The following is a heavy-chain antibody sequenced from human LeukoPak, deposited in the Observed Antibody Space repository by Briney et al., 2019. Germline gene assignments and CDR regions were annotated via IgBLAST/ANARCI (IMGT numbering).Heavy chain of an antibody. D-gene: IGHD6-13*01. V-gene: IGHV1-2*02. J-gene: IGHJ5*02. CDR2: INPNSGGT. CDR1: GYTFTGYY. CDR3: ARYSSSRARSWFDP. Sequence: ASVKVSCKASGYTFTGYYMHWVRQAPGQGLEWMGWINPNSGGTNYAQKFQGRVTMTRDTSISTAYMELSRLRSDDTAVYYRARYSSSRARSWFDPWGQGTLVTVPS.